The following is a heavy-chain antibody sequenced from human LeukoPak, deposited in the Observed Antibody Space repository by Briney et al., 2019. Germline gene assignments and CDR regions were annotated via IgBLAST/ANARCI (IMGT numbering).Heavy chain of an antibody. CDR2: IRYDGSNK. Sequence: GGSLRLSCAASEFIFSSYGMHWVRQAPGKGLEWVAFIRYDGSNKYYADSVKGRFTISRDNSKNTLYLQMNSLKAEDTAVYFCAKDADTATVTWFDYWGQGALVAVAS. D-gene: IGHD5-18*01. V-gene: IGHV3-30*02. CDR1: EFIFSSYG. J-gene: IGHJ5*01. CDR3: AKDADTATVTWFDY.